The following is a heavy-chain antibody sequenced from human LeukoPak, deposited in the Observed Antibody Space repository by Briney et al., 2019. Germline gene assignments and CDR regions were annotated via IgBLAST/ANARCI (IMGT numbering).Heavy chain of an antibody. CDR1: GYTFTSYD. CDR2: MNPNSGST. D-gene: IGHD3-3*01. Sequence: ASVKVSCKASGYTFTSYDINWVRQATGQGLEWMGWMNPNSGSTGYAQKFQGRVTITRNTSISTAYMELSSLRSEDTAVYYCARGTAHTIFGVVMDRNAFDIWGQGTMVTVSS. V-gene: IGHV1-8*03. CDR3: ARGTAHTIFGVVMDRNAFDI. J-gene: IGHJ3*02.